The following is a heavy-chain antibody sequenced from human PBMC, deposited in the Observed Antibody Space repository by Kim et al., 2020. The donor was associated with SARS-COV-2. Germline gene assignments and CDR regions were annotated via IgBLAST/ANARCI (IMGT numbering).Heavy chain of an antibody. CDR2: IYYSGST. CDR3: ARQVPPDYRTWYYYYMDV. J-gene: IGHJ6*03. V-gene: IGHV4-59*08. CDR1: GGSISSYY. D-gene: IGHD4-4*01. Sequence: SETLSLTCTVSGGSISSYYWSWIRQPPGKGLEWIGYIYYSGSTNYNPSLKSRVTISVDTSKNQFSLKLSSVTAADTAVYYCARQVPPDYRTWYYYYMDVWGKGTTVTVSS.